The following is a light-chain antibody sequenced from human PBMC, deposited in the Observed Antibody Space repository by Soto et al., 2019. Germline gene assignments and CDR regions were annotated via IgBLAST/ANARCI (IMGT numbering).Light chain of an antibody. V-gene: IGKV1-39*01. J-gene: IGKJ1*01. CDR3: QQTYTTPRP. CDR1: QTVSTY. Sequence: DTQMTQSPSSLSASVGDRISITCRASQTVSTYLNWYQQKAGQAPTLLISATSTLQSGVPSRFRGSGSGTEFTLTITSLQPEDFATYYCQQTYTTPRPFGQGTKVAFK. CDR2: ATS.